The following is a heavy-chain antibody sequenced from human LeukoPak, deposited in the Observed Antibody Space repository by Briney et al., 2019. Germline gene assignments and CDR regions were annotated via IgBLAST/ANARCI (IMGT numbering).Heavy chain of an antibody. V-gene: IGHV1-2*02. D-gene: IGHD3-22*01. CDR1: GYTFTGYY. Sequence: ASVKVSCKASGYTFTGYYMHWVRQAPGQGLEWMGWINPNSGGTNYAQKFQGRVTMTRDTSISTAYMEVSRLRSDDTAVYYCARDNYYDSSGFKDYWGQGTLVTVSS. CDR3: ARDNYYDSSGFKDY. CDR2: INPNSGGT. J-gene: IGHJ4*02.